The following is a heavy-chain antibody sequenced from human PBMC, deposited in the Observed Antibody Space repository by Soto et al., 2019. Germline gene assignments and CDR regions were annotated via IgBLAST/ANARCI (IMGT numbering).Heavy chain of an antibody. CDR2: IIPIFGTT. CDR1: GTTFSSYA. Sequence: QVQVVQSGAEVKKPGSSVKVSCKASGTTFSSYAISWVRQAPGQGLEWMGGIIPIFGTTNYPQKFQGRLTITADEYTSTAYMERSSLTSEGTAVYYCVARLYCSGGSCSDYFDYWGQGTLVTVCS. V-gene: IGHV1-69*01. J-gene: IGHJ4*02. D-gene: IGHD2-15*01. CDR3: VARLYCSGGSCSDYFDY.